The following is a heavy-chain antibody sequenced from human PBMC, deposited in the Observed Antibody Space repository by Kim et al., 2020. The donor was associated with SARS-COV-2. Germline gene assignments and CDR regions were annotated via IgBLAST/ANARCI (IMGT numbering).Heavy chain of an antibody. CDR1: GFTFSSYG. Sequence: GGSLRLSCAASGFTFSSYGIHWVRQAPGKGLEWVAVISYDGSNKYYADSVKGRFTISRDNSKNTLYLQMNSLRAEDTAVYYCAKDLLVVPAATPHYYYYGMDVWGQGTTVTVSS. D-gene: IGHD2-2*01. J-gene: IGHJ6*02. V-gene: IGHV3-30*18. CDR3: AKDLLVVPAATPHYYYYGMDV. CDR2: ISYDGSNK.